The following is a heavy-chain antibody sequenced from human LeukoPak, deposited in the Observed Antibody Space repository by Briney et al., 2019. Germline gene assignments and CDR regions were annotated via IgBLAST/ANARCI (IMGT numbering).Heavy chain of an antibody. Sequence: GGSLRLSCAASGFSFSIYWMSWVRQAPGKGLEWVANIKQDGSEKYYVDSVKGRFTISRDNAKNSLYLQMNSLRAEDTAVYYCARGAASDYWGQGTLVTVSS. J-gene: IGHJ4*02. CDR3: ARGAASDY. CDR2: IKQDGSEK. D-gene: IGHD3-10*01. CDR1: GFSFSIYW. V-gene: IGHV3-7*01.